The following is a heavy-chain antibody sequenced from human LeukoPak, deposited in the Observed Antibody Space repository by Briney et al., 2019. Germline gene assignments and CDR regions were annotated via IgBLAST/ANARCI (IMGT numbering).Heavy chain of an antibody. CDR3: ARGFNRGFDP. Sequence: GGSLRLTCAASGFTVSTNYMSWVRHAPGKGLEWVSVIYTGGTTYYADSVKDRFAFSRDNSKNTVYLQMNSLRAEDTAVYYCARGFNRGFDPWGQGTLVTVSS. V-gene: IGHV3-53*01. CDR2: IYTGGTT. J-gene: IGHJ5*02. D-gene: IGHD1-14*01. CDR1: GFTVSTNY.